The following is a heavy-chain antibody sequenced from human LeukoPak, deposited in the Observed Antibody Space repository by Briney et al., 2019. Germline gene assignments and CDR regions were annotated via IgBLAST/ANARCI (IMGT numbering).Heavy chain of an antibody. CDR2: ISSSGSTI. CDR3: ARTVARIGY. V-gene: IGHV3-48*03. D-gene: IGHD4-23*01. CDR1: GFTFSSYE. J-gene: IGHJ4*02. Sequence: PGGSLRLSCAASGFTFSSYEMNWVRRAPGKGLEWVSHISSSGSTIYYTDSVKGRFTISRDNSKNLLYLQMKSLRAEDTAIYYCARTVARIGYWGQGTLVTVSS.